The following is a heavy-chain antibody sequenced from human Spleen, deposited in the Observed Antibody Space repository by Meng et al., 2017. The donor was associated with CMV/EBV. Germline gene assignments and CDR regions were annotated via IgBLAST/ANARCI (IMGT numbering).Heavy chain of an antibody. CDR3: AKFLEVMGLYYYYGMDV. V-gene: IGHV3-23*01. J-gene: IGHJ6*02. CDR1: GFPFTREA. Sequence: GESLKISCAVSGFPFTREAMSWVRQAPGKGLEWVSAISGYAGTTFYADSVKGRFTVSRDNSKNKVYLQMNSLRAEDTAVYFCAKFLEVMGLYYYYGMDVWGQGTTVTVSS. D-gene: IGHD2-8*01. CDR2: ISGYAGTT.